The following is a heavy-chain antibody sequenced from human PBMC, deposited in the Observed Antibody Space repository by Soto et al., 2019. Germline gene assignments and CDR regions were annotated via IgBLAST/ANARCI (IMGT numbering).Heavy chain of an antibody. D-gene: IGHD4-17*01. J-gene: IGHJ1*01. Sequence: GGSLRLSCAASGFTFSHYAMSWVRQPPGKGLEWVSGISGSGDSTYYADSVKGRFAISRDSSKNTLFLQMTSLRAEDTAVYYCANGEFYGDFSGYFQHWGQGTLVTVSS. V-gene: IGHV3-23*01. CDR3: ANGEFYGDFSGYFQH. CDR1: GFTFSHYA. CDR2: ISGSGDST.